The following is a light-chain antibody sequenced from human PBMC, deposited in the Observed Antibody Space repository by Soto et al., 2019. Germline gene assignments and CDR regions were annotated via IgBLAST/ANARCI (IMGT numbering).Light chain of an antibody. CDR1: GGHSTYA. Sequence: QSVLTQSPSASASLGASVKLTCTLSGGHSTYAIAWHQQQPEKGPRYLMRLNSDGSHNKGDGIPDRFSGSISGAERYLTISSLHSEDEADYYRQTWASGIVVFGGGTKVTVL. CDR3: QTWASGIVV. CDR2: LNSDGSH. J-gene: IGLJ2*01. V-gene: IGLV4-69*01.